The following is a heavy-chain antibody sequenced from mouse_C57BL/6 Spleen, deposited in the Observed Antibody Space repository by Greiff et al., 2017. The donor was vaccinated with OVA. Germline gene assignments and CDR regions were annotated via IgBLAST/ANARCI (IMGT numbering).Heavy chain of an antibody. CDR2: ITPSNGGT. V-gene: IGHV1-53*01. D-gene: IGHD2-4*01. CDR1: GYTFTSSW. J-gene: IGHJ2*01. Sequence: QVQLQQPGTELVKPGASVKLSCKASGYTFTSSWMHWVKQRPGQGLEWIGNITPSNGGTNSNEKFKSKATLTVDNSSSTAYIPLSSLTSADSAVYYCAREMITTGYYFDYWGQGTTLTVAS. CDR3: AREMITTGYYFDY.